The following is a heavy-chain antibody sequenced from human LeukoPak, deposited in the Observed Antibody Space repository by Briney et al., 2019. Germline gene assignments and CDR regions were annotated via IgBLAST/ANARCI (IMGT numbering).Heavy chain of an antibody. Sequence: GGSLRLSCAASGFTFSSYSMNWVRQTPGKGLEWVSSISSSSSYIFYADSVKGRFTMSRDNAKKSLFLQMNSLRADDTAVYYCAKPARTDYADYWGQGTLVTVSS. CDR1: GFTFSSYS. CDR3: AKPARTDYADY. V-gene: IGHV3-21*04. CDR2: ISSSSSYI. D-gene: IGHD1-14*01. J-gene: IGHJ4*02.